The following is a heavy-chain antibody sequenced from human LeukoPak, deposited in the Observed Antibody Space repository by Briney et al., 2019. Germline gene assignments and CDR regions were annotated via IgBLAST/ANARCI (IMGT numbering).Heavy chain of an antibody. J-gene: IGHJ4*02. CDR1: GYKFSSYW. D-gene: IGHD4-17*01. CDR2: IYPGDSDT. Sequence: GESLKISCKGSGYKFSSYWTGWVRQMPGKGLEWMGIIYPGDSDTRYSPSFQGQVTISADNSISTAYLQWSSLKASDTAMYYCARLYGDYGPIDSWGQGTLVTVSS. CDR3: ARLYGDYGPIDS. V-gene: IGHV5-51*01.